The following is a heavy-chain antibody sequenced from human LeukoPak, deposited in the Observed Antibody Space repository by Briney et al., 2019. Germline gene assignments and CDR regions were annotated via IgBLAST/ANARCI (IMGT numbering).Heavy chain of an antibody. CDR3: ARDRDTVLMVYANGMDV. CDR2: ISAYNGNT. V-gene: IGHV1-18*01. D-gene: IGHD2-8*01. J-gene: IGHJ6*02. CDR1: GYTFTSYG. Sequence: ASVKVSCKASGYTFTSYGISWVRQAPGQGLEWMGWISAYNGNTNYAQKLQGRVTMTTDTSTSTAYMELRSLRSDDTAVYYCARDRDTVLMVYANGMDVWGQGTTVTVSS.